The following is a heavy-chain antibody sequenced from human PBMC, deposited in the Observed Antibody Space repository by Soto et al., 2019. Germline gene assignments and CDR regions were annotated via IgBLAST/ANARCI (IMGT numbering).Heavy chain of an antibody. V-gene: IGHV3-23*01. J-gene: IGHJ4*02. CDR1: GFNFRNYA. D-gene: IGHD2-2*01. Sequence: WGSLRLSCAASGFNFRNYAMNWVRQDPGTGLEWVATSTGSGGTTYYADSVRGRFTVSRDNSKNTLYLQLDSLRADDTAVYYCERAGFCSGSICPYYFAHWGQET. CDR3: ERAGFCSGSICPYYFAH. CDR2: STGSGGTT.